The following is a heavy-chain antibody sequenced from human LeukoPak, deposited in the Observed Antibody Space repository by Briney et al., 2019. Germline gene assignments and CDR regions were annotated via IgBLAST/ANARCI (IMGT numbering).Heavy chain of an antibody. CDR1: GYTFTSYD. D-gene: IGHD5-24*01. CDR3: ARRDGYNYVDY. J-gene: IGHJ4*02. Sequence: ASVKVSCKASGYTFTSYDINWVRQATGQGLEWMGWMNPNSGNTGYAQKFQGRVTITRNTSISTAYMELSSLRSEDTAMYYCARRDGYNYVDYWGQGTLVTVSS. V-gene: IGHV1-8*03. CDR2: MNPNSGNT.